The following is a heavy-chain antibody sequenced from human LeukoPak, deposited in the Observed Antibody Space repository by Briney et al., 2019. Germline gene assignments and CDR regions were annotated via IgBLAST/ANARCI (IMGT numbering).Heavy chain of an antibody. CDR3: ARVPGDDYYFDY. Sequence: ASVKVSCKASGYTFTGYYMHWVGQAPGKGLAWMGWINPNSGGTNYAQKFQGRVTMTRDTSISTAYMELSRLRSDDTAVYYCARVPGDDYYFDYWGQGTLVTVSS. V-gene: IGHV1-2*02. CDR2: INPNSGGT. J-gene: IGHJ4*02. CDR1: GYTFTGYY. D-gene: IGHD7-27*01.